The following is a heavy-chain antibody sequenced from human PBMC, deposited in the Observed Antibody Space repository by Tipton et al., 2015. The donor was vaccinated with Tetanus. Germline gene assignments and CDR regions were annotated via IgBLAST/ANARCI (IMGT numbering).Heavy chain of an antibody. CDR3: ARVRRGCSGGGCYSSFDP. CDR1: GGSISSYY. V-gene: IGHV4-59*01. CDR2: ISHRGST. J-gene: IGHJ5*02. D-gene: IGHD2-15*01. Sequence: TLSLTCTVSGGSISSYYWSWIRQPPGEGLEWIRYISHRGSTNYNPSLKSRVTMSVDTSKNQFSLRLSSVTAADTAVYYCARVRRGCSGGGCYSSFDPWGQGSLVIVSS.